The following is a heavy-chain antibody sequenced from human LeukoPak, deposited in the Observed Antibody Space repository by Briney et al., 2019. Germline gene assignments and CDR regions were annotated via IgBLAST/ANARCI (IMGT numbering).Heavy chain of an antibody. CDR3: AKALRFLEWIPPAYYYYMDV. V-gene: IGHV3-30*02. Sequence: PGGSLRLSCAASGFTFSSYGMHWVRQAPGKGLEWAAFIRYDGSNKYYADSVKGRFTISRDNSKNTLYLQMNSLRAEDTAVYYCAKALRFLEWIPPAYYYYMDVWGKRTTVTVSS. CDR2: IRYDGSNK. D-gene: IGHD3-3*01. CDR1: GFTFSSYG. J-gene: IGHJ6*03.